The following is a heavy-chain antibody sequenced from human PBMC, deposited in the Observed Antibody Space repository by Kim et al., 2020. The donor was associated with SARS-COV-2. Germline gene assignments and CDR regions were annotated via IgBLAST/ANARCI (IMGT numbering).Heavy chain of an antibody. D-gene: IGHD6-19*01. CDR1: GGSISSYY. J-gene: IGHJ3*02. CDR3: ARGGILAVAGAFDI. Sequence: SETLSLTCTVSGGSISSYYWSWIRQPPGKGLEWIGYIYYSGSTNYNPSLKSRVTISVDTSKNQFSLKLSSETAADTAVYYCARGGILAVAGAFDIWGQGTMVTVSS. V-gene: IGHV4-59*01. CDR2: IYYSGST.